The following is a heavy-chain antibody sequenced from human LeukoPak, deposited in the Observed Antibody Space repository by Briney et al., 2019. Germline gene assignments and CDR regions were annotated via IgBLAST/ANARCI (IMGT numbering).Heavy chain of an antibody. CDR2: IYYSGST. CDR3: ARHVLSGYLNYWYFDL. D-gene: IGHD3-3*01. V-gene: IGHV4-39*01. Sequence: SETLSLTCTVSGGSISSSSYYWGWIRQPPGKGLEWIGSIYYSGSTYYNPSLKSRVTISVDTSKNHFSLKLRSVTAADTAVYYCARHVLSGYLNYWYFDLWGRGTLVTVSS. J-gene: IGHJ2*01. CDR1: GGSISSSSYY.